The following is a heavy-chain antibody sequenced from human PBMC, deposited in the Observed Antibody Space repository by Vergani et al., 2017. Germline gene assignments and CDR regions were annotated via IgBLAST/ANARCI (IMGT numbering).Heavy chain of an antibody. Sequence: QVQLVQSGAEVKKPGASVKVSCKASGYTFTSYAMHWVRQAPGQRLEWMGWINTGNGNTKYSQKFQGRVTITRDTSASTAYMELSSLRSEDTAVYYCARVGATMVRGGGMDVWGQGTTVTVSS. CDR2: INTGNGNT. D-gene: IGHD3-10*01. J-gene: IGHJ6*02. CDR3: ARVGATMVRGGGMDV. V-gene: IGHV1-3*04. CDR1: GYTFTSYA.